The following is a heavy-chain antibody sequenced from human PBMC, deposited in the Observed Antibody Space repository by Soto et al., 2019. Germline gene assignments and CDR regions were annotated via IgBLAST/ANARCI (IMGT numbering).Heavy chain of an antibody. D-gene: IGHD2-2*02. J-gene: IGHJ6*02. CDR3: ARDSMDIVVVPAAIRGGMDV. CDR2: TYYRSKWYN. CDR1: GDSVSSNSAA. Sequence: PSETLSLTCAISGDSVSSNSAAWNWIRQSPSRGLEWLGRTYYRSKWYNDYAVSVKSRITINPDTSKNQFSLQLNSVTPEDTAVYYCARDSMDIVVVPAAIRGGMDVWGQGTTVTVSS. V-gene: IGHV6-1*01.